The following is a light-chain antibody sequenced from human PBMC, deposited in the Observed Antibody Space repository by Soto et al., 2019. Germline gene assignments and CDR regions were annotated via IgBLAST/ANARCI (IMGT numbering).Light chain of an antibody. CDR1: TSNIGTHD. V-gene: IGLV1-51*01. CDR3: ATWDSSLGAGV. CDR2: DNN. J-gene: IGLJ2*01. Sequence: QSALTQSPSVSAAPGQKVTISCSGSTSNIGTHDVAWYQQFPGTAPKLLIYDNNDRPSGIPDRFSGSKSGTSATLGITGLQTGDEADYYCATWDSSLGAGVFGGGTKVTVL.